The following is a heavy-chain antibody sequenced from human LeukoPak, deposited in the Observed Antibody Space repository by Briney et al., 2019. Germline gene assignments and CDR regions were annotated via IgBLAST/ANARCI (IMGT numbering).Heavy chain of an antibody. Sequence: SETLSLTCSVSGGLMISSNYYCVWIRQPPGKELEWVGSIYYDGDTYSNPSLGSRVAISVDTSRNQFSLKLSSLTAADTAVYYCARRGHIKTPPVWGQGTLVTVSS. CDR2: IYYDGDT. J-gene: IGHJ4*02. CDR1: GGLMISSNYY. V-gene: IGHV4-39*01. CDR3: ARRGHIKTPPV.